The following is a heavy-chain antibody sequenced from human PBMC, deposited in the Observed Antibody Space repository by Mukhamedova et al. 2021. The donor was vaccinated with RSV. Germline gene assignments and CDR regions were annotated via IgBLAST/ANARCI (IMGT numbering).Heavy chain of an antibody. J-gene: IGHJ4*02. CDR3: ARDPGIAAADF. D-gene: IGHD6-13*01. V-gene: IGHV6-1*01. Sequence: DYAVSVKSRITINPDTSKNQFSLQLNSVTPEDTAVYYCARDPGIAAADFWGQGILVTVSS.